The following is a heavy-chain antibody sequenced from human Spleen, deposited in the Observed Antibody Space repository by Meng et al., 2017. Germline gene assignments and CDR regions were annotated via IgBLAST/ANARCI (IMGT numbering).Heavy chain of an antibody. Sequence: GESLKISCAASGFTFTNAWMSWVRHTPGKGLEWLGRIKSKSDGETTDYAAPVKGRFSISRDDAKNTLYLQKNSLKTEDTAVYYRQWLSTQPPDCWGQGTLVTVSS. D-gene: IGHD3-22*01. CDR2: IKSKSDGETT. CDR3: QWLSTQPPDC. J-gene: IGHJ4*02. V-gene: IGHV3-15*01. CDR1: GFTFTNAW.